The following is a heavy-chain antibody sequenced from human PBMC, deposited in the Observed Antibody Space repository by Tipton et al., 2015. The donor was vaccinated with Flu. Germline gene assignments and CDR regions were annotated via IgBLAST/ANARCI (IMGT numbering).Heavy chain of an antibody. CDR3: ARSHYDILTGYPHWYFDL. V-gene: IGHV1-2*02. CDR2: INPNSGGT. CDR1: GYTFTGYY. J-gene: IGHJ2*01. D-gene: IGHD3-9*01. Sequence: QVQLVQSGAEVKKPGASVKVSCKASGYTFTGYYMHWVRQAPGQGLEWMGWINPNSGGTNYAQKFQGRVTMTRDTSISTAYMELSRLRSDDTAVYYCARSHYDILTGYPHWYFDLWGRGTLVTVSS.